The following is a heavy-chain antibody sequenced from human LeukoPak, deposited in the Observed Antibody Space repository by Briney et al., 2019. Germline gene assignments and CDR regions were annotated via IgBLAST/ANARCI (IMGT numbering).Heavy chain of an antibody. D-gene: IGHD5-24*01. CDR1: GGSINGYY. Sequence: SETLSLTCTVSGGSINGYYWSWFRQPPGKGLEWIGYIYYSGSTNYSPYLKSRVSISVDTSKNQFSLKLSSVTAADTAVYYCARFGSSDGYNYPWGQGTLVTVSS. V-gene: IGHV4-59*01. J-gene: IGHJ5*02. CDR3: ARFGSSDGYNYP. CDR2: IYYSGST.